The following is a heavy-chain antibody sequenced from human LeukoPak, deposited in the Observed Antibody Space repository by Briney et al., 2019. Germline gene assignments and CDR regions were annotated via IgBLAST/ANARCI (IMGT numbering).Heavy chain of an antibody. Sequence: GESLKISCKGSGYSFTSYWIGWVRQIPGKGLERMGIIYPGDSDTRYSPSFQGRVTISADKSISTAYLQWSSLKASDTAMYYCARQRFTMRAYAGNWFDPWGQGTLVTVSS. CDR2: IYPGDSDT. J-gene: IGHJ5*02. V-gene: IGHV5-51*01. D-gene: IGHD3-10*01. CDR3: ARQRFTMRAYAGNWFDP. CDR1: GYSFTSYW.